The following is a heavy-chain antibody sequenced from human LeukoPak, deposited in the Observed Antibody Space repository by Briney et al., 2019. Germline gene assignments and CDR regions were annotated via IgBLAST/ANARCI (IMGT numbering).Heavy chain of an antibody. D-gene: IGHD3-10*01. Sequence: SETLSLTCAVYGGSFSGYYWSWIRQPPGKGLEWIGEINHSGSTNYNPSLKSRVTISVDTSKNQFSLKLSSVTAADTAVYYCARGGDTMVRGLYNWFDPWGQGTLVTVSS. CDR2: INHSGST. CDR3: ARGGDTMVRGLYNWFDP. J-gene: IGHJ5*02. CDR1: GGSFSGYY. V-gene: IGHV4-34*01.